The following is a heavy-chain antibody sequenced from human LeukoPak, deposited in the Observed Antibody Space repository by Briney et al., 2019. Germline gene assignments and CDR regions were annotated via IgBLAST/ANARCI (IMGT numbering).Heavy chain of an antibody. CDR1: GYTFTSYA. J-gene: IGHJ4*02. Sequence: ASVKVSCKASGYTFTSYAIHWVRQAPGQRLEWMGWISAGNGNTKYSRNFQGRVTFISNTSATTAFMELSSLRSEDAAVYYCARDSGSGNNDYWGQGTLVTVSS. D-gene: IGHD1-26*01. CDR3: ARDSGSGNNDY. V-gene: IGHV1-3*01. CDR2: ISAGNGNT.